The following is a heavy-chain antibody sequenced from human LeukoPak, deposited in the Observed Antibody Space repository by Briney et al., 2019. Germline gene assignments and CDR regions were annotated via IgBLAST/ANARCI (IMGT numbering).Heavy chain of an antibody. CDR3: ARQKHIVVVTAGFDY. CDR1: GGSISSGGYY. CDR2: INHSGST. J-gene: IGHJ4*02. D-gene: IGHD2-21*02. V-gene: IGHV4-31*03. Sequence: SQTLSLTCTVSGGSISSGGYYWSWIRQHPGKGLEWIGEINHSGSTNYNPSLKSRVTISVDTSKNQFSLKLSSVTAADTAVYCCARQKHIVVVTAGFDYWGQGTLVTVSS.